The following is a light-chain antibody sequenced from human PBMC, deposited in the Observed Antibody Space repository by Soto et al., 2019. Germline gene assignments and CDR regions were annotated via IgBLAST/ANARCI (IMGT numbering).Light chain of an antibody. Sequence: QSALTQPRSVSGSPGQSVTISCTGTSSDVGGYNYVSWYQQHPGKAPKLMIYDVSKRPSGVPDRFSGSKSGNTASLTISRLQAEDEADYYCCSYAGSYTFGYVFGTGTKLTVL. CDR1: SSDVGGYNY. J-gene: IGLJ1*01. CDR2: DVS. V-gene: IGLV2-11*01. CDR3: CSYAGSYTFGYV.